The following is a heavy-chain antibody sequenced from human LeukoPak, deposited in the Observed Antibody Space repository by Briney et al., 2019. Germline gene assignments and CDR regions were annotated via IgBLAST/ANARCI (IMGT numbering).Heavy chain of an antibody. V-gene: IGHV3-21*01. CDR1: GFTFSSYS. Sequence: GGSLRLSCAASGFTFSSYSMNWVRQAPGKGLEWVSSISSSSSYIYYADSVRGRFTISRDNAKNSLYLQMNSLRAEDTAVYYCARGPDISTGAEFNYWGQGTLVTVSS. CDR3: ARGPDISTGAEFNY. CDR2: ISSSSSYI. J-gene: IGHJ4*02. D-gene: IGHD3-9*01.